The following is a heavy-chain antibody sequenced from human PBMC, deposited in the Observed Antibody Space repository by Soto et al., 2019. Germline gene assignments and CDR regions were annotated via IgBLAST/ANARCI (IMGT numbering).Heavy chain of an antibody. CDR3: ARVPPISLRFLEWLNGGHYYYYMDV. CDR1: GYTFTSYD. CDR2: MNPNSGNT. Sequence: QVQLVQSGAEVKKPGASVKVSCKASGYTFTSYDINWVRQAAGQGLEWVGWMNPNSGNTGYAQKFQGRVTMNRNTSISTAYMELSSLRSEDTAVYYCARVPPISLRFLEWLNGGHYYYYMDVWGKGTTVTVSS. D-gene: IGHD3-3*01. V-gene: IGHV1-8*01. J-gene: IGHJ6*03.